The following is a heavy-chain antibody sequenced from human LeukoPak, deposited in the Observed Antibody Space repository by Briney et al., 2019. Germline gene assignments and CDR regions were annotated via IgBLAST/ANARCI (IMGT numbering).Heavy chain of an antibody. D-gene: IGHD3-10*01. J-gene: IGHJ4*02. CDR2: ISGSGGTT. CDR1: GYTFSSYA. Sequence: GGSLRLSCEASGYTFSSYAMSRVRQAPGKGLEWVSAISGSGGTTHYADSVKGRFTISRDNSKNTLYLQMSSLRAEDTAVYFCAKQAGGSGNYYYYWGQGTLVTVSS. CDR3: AKQAGGSGNYYYY. V-gene: IGHV3-23*01.